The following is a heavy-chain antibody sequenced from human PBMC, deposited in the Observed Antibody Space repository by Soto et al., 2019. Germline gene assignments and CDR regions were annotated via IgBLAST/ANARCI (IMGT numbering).Heavy chain of an antibody. D-gene: IGHD3-10*01. CDR1: GFTFSSYG. V-gene: IGHV3-30*03. J-gene: IGHJ6*02. Sequence: QVQLVESGGGVVQPGRSLRLSCAASGFTFSSYGMHWVRQAPGKGLEWVAVISYDGSNKYYADSVKGRFTISRDNSKNTLYLQMNSLRAEDTAVYYCQKNYYGSGSRFSESSYGMDVWGQGTTVTVSS. CDR2: ISYDGSNK. CDR3: QKNYYGSGSRFSESSYGMDV.